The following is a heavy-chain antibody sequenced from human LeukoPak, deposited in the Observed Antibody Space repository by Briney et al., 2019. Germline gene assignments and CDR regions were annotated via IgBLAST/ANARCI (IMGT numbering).Heavy chain of an antibody. D-gene: IGHD1-26*01. V-gene: IGHV4-61*05. Sequence: SETLSLTCTVSGVSISTSRYYWGWIRQPPGKGLEWIGYIYYSGSTNYNPSLKSRVTISVDTSKNQFSLKLSSVTAADTAVYYCARVRGDVGAIDYWGQGTLVTVSS. CDR2: IYYSGST. J-gene: IGHJ4*02. CDR1: GVSISTSRYY. CDR3: ARVRGDVGAIDY.